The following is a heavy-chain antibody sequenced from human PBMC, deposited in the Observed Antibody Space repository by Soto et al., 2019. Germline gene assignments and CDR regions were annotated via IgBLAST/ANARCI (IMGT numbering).Heavy chain of an antibody. CDR1: GFTFSSYS. CDR2: ISSSSSTI. D-gene: IGHD3-10*01. V-gene: IGHV3-48*01. CDR3: ARHYGSGSYYNEYYFDY. J-gene: IGHJ4*02. Sequence: EVQLVESGGGLVQPGGSLRLSCAASGFTFSSYSMNWVRQAPGKGLEWVSYISSSSSTIYYADSVKGRFTISRDNAKNSLYLQMNRLRAEDTAVYYCARHYGSGSYYNEYYFDYWGKGTLVTVSS.